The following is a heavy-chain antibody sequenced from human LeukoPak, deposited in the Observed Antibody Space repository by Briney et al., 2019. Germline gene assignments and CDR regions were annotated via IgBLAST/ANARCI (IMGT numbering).Heavy chain of an antibody. J-gene: IGHJ3*02. CDR3: ARVGGPFDI. Sequence: PSETLSLTCGVSGYSISSGYYWGWIRQSPGKGLEWIGSIYHSGSTYYHPSLKSRVTISVDTSKNQFSLRLSSVTAADTAVYYCARVGGPFDIWGQGPMVTVSS. CDR1: GYSISSGYY. V-gene: IGHV4-38-2*01. D-gene: IGHD3-16*01. CDR2: IYHSGST.